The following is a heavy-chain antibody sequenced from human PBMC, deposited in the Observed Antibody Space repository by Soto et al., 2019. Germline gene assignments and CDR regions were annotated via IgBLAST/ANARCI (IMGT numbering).Heavy chain of an antibody. CDR3: AIDFAWDFDY. V-gene: IGHV3-48*02. J-gene: IGHJ4*02. Sequence: EVQLVESGGGLVQPGGSLRLSCVASGFTFSSYSMNWVRQAPGKGLEWVSYISTNSRTIHYADSVKGRFTISRDNAKNSLYLQMNSRRDDDTAVYYCAIDFAWDFDYWGQGTLLTVSP. CDR2: ISTNSRTI. D-gene: IGHD1-26*01. CDR1: GFTFSSYS.